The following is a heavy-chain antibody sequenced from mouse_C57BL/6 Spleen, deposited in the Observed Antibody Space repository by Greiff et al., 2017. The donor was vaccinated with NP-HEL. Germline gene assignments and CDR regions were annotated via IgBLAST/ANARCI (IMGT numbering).Heavy chain of an antibody. J-gene: IGHJ2*01. Sequence: EVHLQQSGPELVKPGASVKISCKASGYTFTDYYMNWVKQSHGKSLKWIGDINPNNGGTSYNQKFKGKATLTVDKSSSTAYMELRSLTSEDSAVYYCARSQLPDYWGQGTTLTVSS. CDR3: ARSQLPDY. D-gene: IGHD2-12*01. CDR2: INPNNGGT. V-gene: IGHV1-26*01. CDR1: GYTFTDYY.